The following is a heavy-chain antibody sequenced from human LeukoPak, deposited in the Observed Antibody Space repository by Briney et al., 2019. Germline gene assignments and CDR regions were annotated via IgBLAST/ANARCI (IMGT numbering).Heavy chain of an antibody. V-gene: IGHV3-21*01. CDR3: VRGGESYYNYYMDV. J-gene: IGHJ6*03. Sequence: GGSLRLSCAASGFSFSTYSMNWVRQAPGKGLEWVSSISSSSYIYYVDSVKGRFTISRDNAKNSLYLQMKSLRAEDTAVYYCVRGGESYYNYYMDVWGKGTTVTVSS. D-gene: IGHD6-25*01. CDR2: ISSSSYI. CDR1: GFSFSTYS.